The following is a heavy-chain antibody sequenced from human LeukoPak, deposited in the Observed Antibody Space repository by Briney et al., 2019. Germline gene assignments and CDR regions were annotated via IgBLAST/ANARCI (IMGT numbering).Heavy chain of an antibody. D-gene: IGHD2-21*02. V-gene: IGHV3-30-3*01. J-gene: IGHJ4*02. CDR3: ASPVAAISLDY. CDR2: ISYDGSNK. CDR1: GFTFSSYA. Sequence: GGSLRLSCAASGFTFSSYAMHWVRQAPGKGLEWVAVISYDGSNKYYADSVKGRFTISRDNSKNTLYVQMNSLRAEDTAVYYCASPVAAISLDYWGQGTLVTVSS.